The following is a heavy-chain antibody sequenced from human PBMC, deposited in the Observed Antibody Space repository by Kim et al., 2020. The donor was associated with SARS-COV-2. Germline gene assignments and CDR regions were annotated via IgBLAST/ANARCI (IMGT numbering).Heavy chain of an antibody. V-gene: IGHV3-48*03. J-gene: IGHJ6*02. CDR1: GFTFSSYE. Sequence: GGSLRLSCAASGFTFSSYEMNWVRQAPGKGLEWVSYISSSGSTIYYADSVKGRFTISRDNAKNSLYLQMNSLRAEDTAVYYCARTLTGTSYPTWYYGMDVWGQGTTVTVSS. CDR2: ISSSGSTI. CDR3: ARTLTGTSYPTWYYGMDV. D-gene: IGHD1-20*01.